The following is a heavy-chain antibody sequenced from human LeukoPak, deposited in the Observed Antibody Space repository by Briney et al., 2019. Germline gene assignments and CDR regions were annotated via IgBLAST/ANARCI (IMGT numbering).Heavy chain of an antibody. D-gene: IGHD2-15*01. CDR3: ASGYCSGGSCYYYGMDV. CDR2: IYYSGST. J-gene: IGHJ6*02. CDR1: GGSISSGDYH. Sequence: SETLSLTCTVSGGSISSGDYHWSWIRQHPGKGLEWIGYIYYSGSTYYNPSLKSRVTISVDTSKNQFSLKLSSVTAADTAVYYCASGYCSGGSCYYYGMDVWGQGTTVTVSS. V-gene: IGHV4-30-4*08.